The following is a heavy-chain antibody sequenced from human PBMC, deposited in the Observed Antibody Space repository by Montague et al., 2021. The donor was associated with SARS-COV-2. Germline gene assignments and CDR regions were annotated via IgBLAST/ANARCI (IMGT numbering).Heavy chain of an antibody. CDR3: ARGREYSSSAGFDY. V-gene: IGHV4-59*01. J-gene: IGHJ4*02. CDR2: IYYSGST. Sequence: SETLSLTCTVSGGSISSYYWSWIRQPPGKGLEWIGYIYYSGSTNYNPSLKSRVPISVDTSKNQFSLKLSSVTAADTAVYYCARGREYSSSAGFDYWGQGTLVTVSS. D-gene: IGHD6-6*01. CDR1: GGSISSYY.